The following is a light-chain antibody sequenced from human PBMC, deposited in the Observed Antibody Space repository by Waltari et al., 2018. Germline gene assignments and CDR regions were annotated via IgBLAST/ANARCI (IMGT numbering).Light chain of an antibody. J-gene: IGLJ1*01. V-gene: IGLV2-14*01. CDR2: EVT. CDR1: SSAVGGYNY. CDR3: SSYTSSSTLV. Sequence: QSALTQPASVSGSPGQSLTISCTGTSSAVGGYNYFSWYQQHPGKAPKLMIYEVTNRPSGVSNRFSGSKSGNTASLTISGLQAEDEADYYCSSYTSSSTLVFGTGTKVTVL.